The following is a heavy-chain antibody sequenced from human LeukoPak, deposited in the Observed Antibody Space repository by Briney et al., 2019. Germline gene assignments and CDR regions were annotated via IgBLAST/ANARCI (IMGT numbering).Heavy chain of an antibody. CDR3: ASVVGATILDY. D-gene: IGHD1-26*01. CDR2: ISAYNGNT. V-gene: IGHV1-18*01. CDR1: GYTFTSYG. J-gene: IGHJ4*02. Sequence: ASAKVSCKASGYTFTSYGISWVRRAPGQGLEWMGWISAYNGNTKYAQKFQGRVTMTTDTSTSTAYMELRSLRSDDTAVYYCASVVGATILDYWGQGTLVTVSS.